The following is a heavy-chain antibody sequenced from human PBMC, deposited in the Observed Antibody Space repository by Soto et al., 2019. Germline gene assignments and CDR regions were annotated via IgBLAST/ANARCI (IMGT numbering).Heavy chain of an antibody. Sequence: QVQLVGSGGGVVQPGRSLRLSCAASGVTFSNYAMHWVRQAPGKGLEGVAVIWSDGTNKYYADSVKGRFTISRDKSKNTLYLQMNSLRAEDTAVYYCAIAPITIYGTGGYYDSWGQGIQVTVSS. J-gene: IGHJ4*02. CDR2: IWSDGTNK. CDR1: GVTFSNYA. CDR3: AIAPITIYGTGGYYDS. V-gene: IGHV3-33*01. D-gene: IGHD3-22*01.